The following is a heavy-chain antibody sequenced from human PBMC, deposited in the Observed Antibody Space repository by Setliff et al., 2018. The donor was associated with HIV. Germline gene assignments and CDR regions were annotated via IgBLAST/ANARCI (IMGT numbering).Heavy chain of an antibody. CDR2: IRYDGSNK. CDR1: GFTFSSYG. V-gene: IGHV3-30*02. D-gene: IGHD3-22*01. J-gene: IGHJ4*02. Sequence: PGGSLRLSCAASGFTFSSYGMHWVRQAPGKGLEWVAFIRYDGSNKYYADSVKGRFTISRDNSKNTLYLQMNSLRAEDTAVYYCAKDRYYNSSGSPFDHWGQGTLVTVSS. CDR3: AKDRYYNSSGSPFDH.